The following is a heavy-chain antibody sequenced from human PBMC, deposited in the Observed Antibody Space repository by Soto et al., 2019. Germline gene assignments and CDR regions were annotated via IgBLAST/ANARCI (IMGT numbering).Heavy chain of an antibody. D-gene: IGHD2-8*01. CDR3: ARGRTNGVRYFDY. Sequence: LRLSCAASGFTFRSDAMSLVRQPPGKGLEWIGYIYYSGSTYYNPSLKSRVTISVDTSKNQFSLKLSSVTAADTAVYYCARGRTNGVRYFDYWGQGTLVTVSS. CDR1: GFTFRSDA. V-gene: IGHV4-30-4*08. CDR2: IYYSGST. J-gene: IGHJ4*02.